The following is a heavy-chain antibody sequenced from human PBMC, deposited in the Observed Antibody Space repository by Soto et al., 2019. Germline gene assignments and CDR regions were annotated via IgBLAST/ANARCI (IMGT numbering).Heavy chain of an antibody. Sequence: SETLSLTCTVSGGSISSYYWSWIRQPAGKGLEWIGRIYTSGSTNYNPSLKSRVTMSVDTSKNQFSLKLSSVTAADTAVYYCARDGTYYYDSSGYFDPWGQGTLVTVSS. J-gene: IGHJ5*02. CDR1: GGSISSYY. D-gene: IGHD3-22*01. CDR3: ARDGTYYYDSSGYFDP. V-gene: IGHV4-4*07. CDR2: IYTSGST.